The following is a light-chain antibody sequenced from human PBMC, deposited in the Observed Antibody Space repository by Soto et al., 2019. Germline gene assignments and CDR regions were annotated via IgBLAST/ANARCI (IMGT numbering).Light chain of an antibody. Sequence: DIVMTQSPLSLPVTPGEPASISCGSSQTLLHSNGYNYLDWYLQKPGQSPQLLIYLGSNRSSAVPDRFSGSGSGTDFTLKISRVEAEDVGVYYCMQALQTPRTFGQGTKLEIK. J-gene: IGKJ2*02. CDR2: LGS. CDR1: QTLLHSNGYNY. CDR3: MQALQTPRT. V-gene: IGKV2-28*01.